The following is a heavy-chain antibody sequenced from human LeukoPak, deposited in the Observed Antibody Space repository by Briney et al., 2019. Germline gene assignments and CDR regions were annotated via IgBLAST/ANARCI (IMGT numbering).Heavy chain of an antibody. J-gene: IGHJ4*02. CDR3: ARDKTSFDY. D-gene: IGHD1-7*01. CDR1: GFTFSSYA. Sequence: GGSLRLSCAASGFTFSSYAMHWVRQAPGKGLEWVAVISYDGSNKYYADSVKGRFTISRDNSKNTLYRQMNSLRAEDTAVYYCARDKTSFDYWGQGTLVTVSS. V-gene: IGHV3-30-3*01. CDR2: ISYDGSNK.